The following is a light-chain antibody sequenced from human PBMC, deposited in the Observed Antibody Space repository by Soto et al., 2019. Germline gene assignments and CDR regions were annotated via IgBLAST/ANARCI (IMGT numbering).Light chain of an antibody. Sequence: QSVLTQPPSASGTPRQRVTISCSGSSSNVGSNTVNWYQQFPGTTPKLLIYSNDQRPSTVPDRFSGSKSGTSASLAISGLQSEDEADYYCATWDDNLNAHVFGAGTKVTVL. CDR2: SND. CDR1: SSNVGSNT. CDR3: ATWDDNLNAHV. V-gene: IGLV1-44*01. J-gene: IGLJ1*01.